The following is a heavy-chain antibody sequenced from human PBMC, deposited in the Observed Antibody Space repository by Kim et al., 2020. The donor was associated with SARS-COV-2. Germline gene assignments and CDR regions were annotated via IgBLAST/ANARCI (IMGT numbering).Heavy chain of an antibody. D-gene: IGHD6-19*01. CDR2: IIPIFGTA. CDR1: GGTFSSYA. J-gene: IGHJ2*01. V-gene: IGHV1-69*13. Sequence: SVKVSCKASGGTFSSYAISWVRQAPGQGLEWMGGIIPIFGTANYAQKFQGRVTITADESTSTAYMELSSLRSEDTAVYYCARDPGSGWYPRNWYFDLWGRGTLVTVSS. CDR3: ARDPGSGWYPRNWYFDL.